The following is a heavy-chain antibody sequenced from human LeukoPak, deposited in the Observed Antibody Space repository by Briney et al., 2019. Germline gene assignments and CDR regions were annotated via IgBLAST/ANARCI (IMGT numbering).Heavy chain of an antibody. CDR2: ISTGGSTT. CDR3: ARHPDGSLSLDY. D-gene: IGHD1-26*01. V-gene: IGHV3-48*03. Sequence: PGGSLRLSCAASGLTFSSYEMSWVRQAPGKGLEWLSYISTGGSTTHYADSVTGRFTISRNNAKKSLHLQMNSLRAEDTAVYYCARHPDGSLSLDYWGQGTLVTVSS. CDR1: GLTFSSYE. J-gene: IGHJ4*02.